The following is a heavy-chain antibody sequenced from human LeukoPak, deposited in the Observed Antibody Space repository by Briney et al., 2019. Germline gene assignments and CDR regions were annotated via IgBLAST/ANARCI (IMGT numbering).Heavy chain of an antibody. V-gene: IGHV3-7*01. CDR1: GFSVTTNY. CDR2: IKKDGSGT. D-gene: IGHD1-26*01. J-gene: IGHJ4*02. Sequence: GGSLRLSCEASGFSVTTNYMTWARHAPGKGLEWVANIKKDGSGTSYVDSVKGRFTISRYNAKNLLYLQMNSLRVEDTAVYYCAKDQEGATGYWGQGTLVTVSS. CDR3: AKDQEGATGY.